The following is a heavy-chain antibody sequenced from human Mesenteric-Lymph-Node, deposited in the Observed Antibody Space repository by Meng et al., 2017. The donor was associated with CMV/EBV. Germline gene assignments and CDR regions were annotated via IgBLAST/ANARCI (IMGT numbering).Heavy chain of an antibody. CDR1: GFTFSGYW. D-gene: IGHD6-6*01. CDR3: ARMGSSSSVY. CDR2: IKQDGSEE. V-gene: IGHV3-7*01. Sequence: GESLKISCAASGFTFSGYWMSWVRQAPGKGLEWVANIKQDGSEEYYVDSVKGRFIISRDNAKSSLYLQMNSLRAEDTAVYYCARMGSSSSVYWGQGTLVTVSS. J-gene: IGHJ4*02.